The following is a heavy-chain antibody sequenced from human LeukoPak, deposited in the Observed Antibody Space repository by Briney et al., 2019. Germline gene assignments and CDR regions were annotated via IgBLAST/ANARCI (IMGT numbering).Heavy chain of an antibody. V-gene: IGHV3-74*01. D-gene: IGHD6-13*01. CDR2: ISSDGSVI. CDR3: AVDRWYTMNT. J-gene: IGHJ6*02. CDR1: GVPFSASW. Sequence: GGSLRLSCAASGVPFSASWMHWVRQAPGKGLAWVSHISSDGSVIVYADSVKGRFTISRDSAKNTLHLQMDSLRVDDTAVYYCAVDRWYTMNTWGQGTTVTVSS.